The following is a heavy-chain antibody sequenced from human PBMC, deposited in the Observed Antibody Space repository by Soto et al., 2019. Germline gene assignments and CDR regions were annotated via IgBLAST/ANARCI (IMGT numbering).Heavy chain of an antibody. Sequence: GASVKVSCKASGYTFTNYGISWVRQAPGEGLEWVGWINTSNDNKLYAQKHQGRLTLTTDTSTSTAYMDLTTLRSDDTAVYFCARDPGAASFDFWAQGTLVTVSS. CDR2: INTSNDNK. CDR3: ARDPGAASFDF. V-gene: IGHV1-18*01. D-gene: IGHD2-15*01. J-gene: IGHJ4*02. CDR1: GYTFTNYG.